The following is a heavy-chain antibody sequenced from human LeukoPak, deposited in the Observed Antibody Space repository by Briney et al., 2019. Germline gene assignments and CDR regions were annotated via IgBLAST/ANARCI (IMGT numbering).Heavy chain of an antibody. Sequence: GGSVSVSCTASGYTFTGYYMHGGRHAPGQGVEWRGWINPKSGGTNYAQTFKGRVTINRDTSSSTAYIEVRRVRPGDRAGNNWASGMPAWGGYDIFDYWGQGTLVTVSS. V-gene: IGHV1-2*02. CDR3: ASGMPAWGGYDIFDY. J-gene: IGHJ4*02. CDR2: INPKSGGT. D-gene: IGHD5-12*01. CDR1: GYTFTGYY.